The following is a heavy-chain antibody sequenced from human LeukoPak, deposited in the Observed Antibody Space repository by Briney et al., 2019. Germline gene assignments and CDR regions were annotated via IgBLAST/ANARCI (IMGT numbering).Heavy chain of an antibody. J-gene: IGHJ4*02. Sequence: GESLKISCKGSGYSFTDNWIAWVRQMPGKGLEWMGIIYLRDSNIKYSPSFQGQVTISADKSISTAYLQWSSLKASDTAMYYCARRYCSGGSCYSSLDYWGQGTLVTVSS. CDR2: IYLRDSNI. CDR3: ARRYCSGGSCYSSLDY. CDR1: GYSFTDNW. V-gene: IGHV5-51*01. D-gene: IGHD2-15*01.